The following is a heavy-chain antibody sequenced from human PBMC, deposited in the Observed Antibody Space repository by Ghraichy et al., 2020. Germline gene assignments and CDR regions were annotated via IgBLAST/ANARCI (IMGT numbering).Heavy chain of an antibody. J-gene: IGHJ4*02. V-gene: IGHV4-39*02. CDR1: GGSISSSSYY. CDR3: ARDDFGGDGGFDY. D-gene: IGHD4-23*01. CDR2: IYYSGST. Sequence: SETLSLTCTVSGGSISSSSYYWGWIRQPPGKGLEWIGSIYYSGSTYYNPSLKSRVTISVDTSKNQFSLKLSSVTAADTAVYYCARDDFGGDGGFDYWGQGTLVTVS.